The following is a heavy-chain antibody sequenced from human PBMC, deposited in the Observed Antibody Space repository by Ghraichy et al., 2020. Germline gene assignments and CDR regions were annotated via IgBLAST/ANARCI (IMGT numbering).Heavy chain of an antibody. J-gene: IGHJ6*02. D-gene: IGHD6-6*01. Sequence: GGSLRLSCAASGFSFSSNGMHWVRQAPGKGLEGVAVIWFDGSNKHYAESVKGRFTISRDNSKDTLYLQMNSLRAEDTAIYYCASGLGYYYFAMDVWGQGTTVTVSS. CDR3: ASGLGYYYFAMDV. V-gene: IGHV3-33*01. CDR2: IWFDGSNK. CDR1: GFSFSSNG.